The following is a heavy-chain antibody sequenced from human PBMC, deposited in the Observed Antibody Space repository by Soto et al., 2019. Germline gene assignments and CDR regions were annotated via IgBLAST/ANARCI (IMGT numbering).Heavy chain of an antibody. D-gene: IGHD3-22*01. CDR3: AIFSYDSRGGEFQH. Sequence: QVQLVQSGAEVKKPGSSVKVSCKASGGTFSSYAISWVRQAPGQGLEWMGGIIPIFGTANYAQKFQGRVTITADKSTSTAYVKVSTLTSEDTAVYYCAIFSYDSRGGEFQHSGQGTLVTVSS. CDR1: GGTFSSYA. CDR2: IIPIFGTA. J-gene: IGHJ1*01. V-gene: IGHV1-69*06.